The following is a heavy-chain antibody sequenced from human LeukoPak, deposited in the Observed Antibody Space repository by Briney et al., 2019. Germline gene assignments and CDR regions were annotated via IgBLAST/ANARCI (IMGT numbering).Heavy chain of an antibody. D-gene: IGHD4-23*01. J-gene: IGHJ4*02. CDR3: AREVTTVVTYLDY. V-gene: IGHV4-4*07. CDR2: IYTSGST. CDR1: DGSISSYD. Sequence: SETLSLTCTVSDGSISSYDWSWIRQPAGKGLEWIGRIYTSGSTNYNPSLKSRVTMSVDTSKNQFSLKLSSVTAADTAVYYCAREVTTVVTYLDYWGQGTLVTVSS.